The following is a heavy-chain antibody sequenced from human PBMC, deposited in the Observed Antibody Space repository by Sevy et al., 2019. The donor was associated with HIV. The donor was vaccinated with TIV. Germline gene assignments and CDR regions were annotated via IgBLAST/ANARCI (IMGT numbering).Heavy chain of an antibody. CDR2: ISYDGNNK. Sequence: GGCLRLSCTASGFTFSTYAMYWVRQAPGKGLEWVAVISYDGNNKDYSDSVKGRFTVSRYNSKNTLYLQMNSLRAEDTAVYYCASHYYDSTGYYYPLDYWGQGTLVTVSS. J-gene: IGHJ4*02. D-gene: IGHD3-22*01. V-gene: IGHV3-30*04. CDR3: ASHYYDSTGYYYPLDY. CDR1: GFTFSTYA.